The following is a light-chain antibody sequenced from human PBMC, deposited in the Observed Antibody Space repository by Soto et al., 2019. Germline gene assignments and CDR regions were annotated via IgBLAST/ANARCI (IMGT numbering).Light chain of an antibody. CDR3: LLDYAYFWA. J-gene: IGKJ1*01. V-gene: IGKV3-20*01. CDR1: QTVISNS. Sequence: EIVLTQSPGTLSLSPGEGGTLSCRASQTVISNSLAWYQQKPGQPPRLLIHGASTRAPGIPERFSGSRSGTDFTLTINSLQPEDFATYYCLLDYAYFWAFGQGTKVDI. CDR2: GAS.